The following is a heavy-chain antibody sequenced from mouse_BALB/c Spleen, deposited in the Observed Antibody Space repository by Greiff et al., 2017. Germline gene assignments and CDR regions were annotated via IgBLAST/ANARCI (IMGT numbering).Heavy chain of an antibody. J-gene: IGHJ2*01. CDR1: GFTITDSY. CDR3: AKGVAFFDY. CDR2: IDTANGNT. D-gene: IGHD1-3*01. Sequence: EVHLVESGADLVKPGASLKLSCTASGFTITDSYMDWVKQTPEQGLEWIGRIDTANGNTKYGPKFQGQATITADTSTNKAYLHLSSLTSEDTAFYYCAKGVAFFDYWGQGTTLTVSA. V-gene: IGHV14-3*02.